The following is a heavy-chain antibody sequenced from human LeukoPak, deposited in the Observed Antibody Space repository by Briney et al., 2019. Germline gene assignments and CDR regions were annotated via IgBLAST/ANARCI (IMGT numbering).Heavy chain of an antibody. CDR1: GGSISSSSYY. D-gene: IGHD6-19*01. CDR2: IYYSGST. V-gene: IGHV4-39*07. Sequence: PSETLSLTCTVSGGSISSSSYYWGWIRQPPGKGLEWIGSIYYSGSTYYNPSLKSRVTISVDASKNQFSLKLSSVTAADTAVYYCARAPSVRQWLVRGRYYFDYWGQGTLVTVSS. CDR3: ARAPSVRQWLVRGRYYFDY. J-gene: IGHJ4*02.